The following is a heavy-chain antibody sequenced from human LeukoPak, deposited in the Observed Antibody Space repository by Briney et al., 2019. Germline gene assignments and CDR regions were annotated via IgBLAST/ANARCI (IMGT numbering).Heavy chain of an antibody. J-gene: IGHJ6*04. Sequence: SETLSLTCTVSGGSISSGGYYWSWIRQHPGKGLEWIGYIYYSGSTYYNPSLKSRVTISVDTSKNQFSLKLSSVTAADTAVYYCARLRALRYFDWSLVYYYGMDVWGKGTTVTVSS. CDR3: ARLRALRYFDWSLVYYYGMDV. D-gene: IGHD3-9*01. CDR1: GGSISSGGYY. CDR2: IYYSGST. V-gene: IGHV4-31*03.